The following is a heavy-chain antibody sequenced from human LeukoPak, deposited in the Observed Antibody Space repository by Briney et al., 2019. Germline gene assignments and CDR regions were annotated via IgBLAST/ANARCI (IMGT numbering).Heavy chain of an antibody. Sequence: GRSLRLSCAASGFTFSSYGMHWVRQAPGKGLEWVAVIWYDGSNKYYADSVKGRFTISRDNSKNTLYLQMNSLRAEDTAVYYCARLYGDLTRDRGYWGQGTLVTVSS. CDR2: IWYDGSNK. D-gene: IGHD4-17*01. CDR3: ARLYGDLTRDRGY. V-gene: IGHV3-33*01. CDR1: GFTFSSYG. J-gene: IGHJ4*02.